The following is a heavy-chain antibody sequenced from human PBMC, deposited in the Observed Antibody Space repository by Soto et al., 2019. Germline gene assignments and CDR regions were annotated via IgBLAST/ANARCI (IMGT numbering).Heavy chain of an antibody. CDR3: AIYDSSGSRGFQH. D-gene: IGHD3-22*01. Sequence: QVQLQESGPGLVKPSQTLSLTCTVSGGSISSGGYYWSWIRQHPGKGLEWIGYIYYSGSTYYNPSLKSIVTISVDTSKNQFSLKLSSVTAADTAVYYCAIYDSSGSRGFQHWGQGTLVTVSS. CDR1: GGSISSGGYY. CDR2: IYYSGST. J-gene: IGHJ1*01. V-gene: IGHV4-31*01.